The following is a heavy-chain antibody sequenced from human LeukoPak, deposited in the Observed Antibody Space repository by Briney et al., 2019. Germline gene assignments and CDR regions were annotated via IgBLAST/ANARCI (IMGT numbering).Heavy chain of an antibody. CDR1: GGSISGTNW. J-gene: IGHJ4*02. CDR2: IALRGLT. Sequence: SETLSLTCGVSGGSISGTNWWSWVRQPPGQGLEWIGEIALRGLTNYNPSLRSRLTMSLDESKNQVSLNLTSVTAADTAVYYCSRESGPFSPFGFWGQGTLVSVHS. V-gene: IGHV4-4*02. CDR3: SRESGPFSPFGF. D-gene: IGHD1-26*01.